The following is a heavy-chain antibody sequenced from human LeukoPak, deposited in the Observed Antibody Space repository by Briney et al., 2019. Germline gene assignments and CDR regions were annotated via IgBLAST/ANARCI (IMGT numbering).Heavy chain of an antibody. Sequence: PGGSLRLSCAASGFTFSSYSMNWVRQAPGKGLEWVSSISSSSSYIYYADSVKGRFTISRDNAKNSLCLQMNSLRAEDTAVYYCARDLEEEGSSCYGMDVWGQGTTVTVSS. CDR3: ARDLEEEGSSCYGMDV. J-gene: IGHJ6*02. V-gene: IGHV3-21*01. D-gene: IGHD1-1*01. CDR1: GFTFSSYS. CDR2: ISSSSSYI.